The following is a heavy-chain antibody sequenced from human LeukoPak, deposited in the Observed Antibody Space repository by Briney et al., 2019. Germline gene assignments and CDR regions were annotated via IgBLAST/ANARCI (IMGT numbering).Heavy chain of an antibody. CDR2: IYSGST. D-gene: IGHD3-9*01. Sequence: SETLSLTCNVSGGSLSSHYWSWIRQAPGKGLEWIGFIYSGSTKYNPSLKSRVAISMDTSKNQISLKLSSVTAANTAVYYCARVLRYFDTATAYYYYYYMDVWGKGTTVTVSS. CDR1: GGSLSSHY. CDR3: ARVLRYFDTATAYYYYYYMDV. V-gene: IGHV4-4*09. J-gene: IGHJ6*03.